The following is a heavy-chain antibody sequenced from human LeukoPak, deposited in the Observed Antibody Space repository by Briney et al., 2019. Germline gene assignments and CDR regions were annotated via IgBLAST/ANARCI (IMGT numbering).Heavy chain of an antibody. CDR1: GGSISSYY. V-gene: IGHV4-59*01. CDR3: ARVALGYCSSTSCSDWYFDL. D-gene: IGHD2-2*01. J-gene: IGHJ2*01. CDR2: IYYSGST. Sequence: SETLSLTCTVSGGSISSYYWSWIRQPPGKGLERIGYIYYSGSTNYNPSLKSRVTISVDTSKNQFSLKLSSVTAADTAVYYCARVALGYCSSTSCSDWYFDLRGRGTLVTVSS.